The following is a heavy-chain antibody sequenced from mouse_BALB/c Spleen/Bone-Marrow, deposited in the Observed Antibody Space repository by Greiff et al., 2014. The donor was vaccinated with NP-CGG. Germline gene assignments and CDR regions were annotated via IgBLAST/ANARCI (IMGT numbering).Heavy chain of an antibody. CDR2: IYPGDGDT. Sequence: QVQLKESGAELVRPGSSVKISCKASGHAFSVYWMNWVKQRPGQGLEWIGQIYPGDGDTNYNGKFKGRATLTADKSSNTAYMQLSSLTSEDSAVYFCARGGISVDYWGQGTTLTVSS. J-gene: IGHJ2*01. CDR1: GHAFSVYW. V-gene: IGHV1-80*01. CDR3: ARGGISVDY.